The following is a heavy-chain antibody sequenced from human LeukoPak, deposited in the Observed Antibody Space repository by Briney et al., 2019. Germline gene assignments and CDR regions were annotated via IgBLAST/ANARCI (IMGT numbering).Heavy chain of an antibody. V-gene: IGHV3-66*01. Sequence: GGSLRLSCAASGFTVSSNYMSWVRQAPGKGLEWVSVIYSGGSTYYADSVKGRFTISRDNSKNTLYLQMNSLRAEDTAVYYCARDSSSWYFYFDYWGQGTLVTVSS. J-gene: IGHJ4*02. CDR3: ARDSSSWYFYFDY. CDR1: GFTVSSNY. D-gene: IGHD6-13*01. CDR2: IYSGGST.